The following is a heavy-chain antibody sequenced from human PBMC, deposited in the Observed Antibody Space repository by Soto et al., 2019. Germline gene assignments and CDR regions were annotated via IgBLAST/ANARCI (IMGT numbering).Heavy chain of an antibody. V-gene: IGHV4-4*02. J-gene: IGHJ5*02. CDR3: APLPPLIVVVKTKIPP. D-gene: IGHD2-21*01. CDR1: GTSISSTFW. Sequence: PSETLSLTCAVSGTSISSTFWWTWVRQPPGKGLEWIGEIYHSGSTKYNPSLKSRVTISVDKSNNQFSLELRAVTAADTAVYYCAPLPPLIVVVKTKIPPGGQEPRVTVPS. CDR2: IYHSGST.